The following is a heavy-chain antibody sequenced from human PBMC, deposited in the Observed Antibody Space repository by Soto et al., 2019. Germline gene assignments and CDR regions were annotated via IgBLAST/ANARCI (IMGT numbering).Heavy chain of an antibody. Sequence: QLQLQESGSGLVKPSQTLSLTCAVSGGSISSGGYSWSWIRQPPGKGLEWIGYIYHSGSTYYTPSLQSRVIISEDRSKNQFSLKLSSVTAADTAVYSCASAFGSSGYRWGQGTLVTVSS. CDR1: GGSISSGGYS. J-gene: IGHJ4*02. D-gene: IGHD3-22*01. V-gene: IGHV4-30-2*01. CDR3: ASAFGSSGYR. CDR2: IYHSGST.